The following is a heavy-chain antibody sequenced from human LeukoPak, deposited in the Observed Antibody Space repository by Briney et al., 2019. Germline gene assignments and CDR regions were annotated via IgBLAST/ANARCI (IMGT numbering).Heavy chain of an antibody. CDR3: ATSSGYSSSWVGFDP. V-gene: IGHV4-38-2*02. J-gene: IGHJ5*02. CDR1: GFSIISDYY. Sequence: SETLSLTCTVSGFSIISDYYWGWIRQPPGKGLEWIGTIYHSGTTYYNPSLKSRVTISVDTSKNQFSLKLSSVTAADTAVYYCATSSGYSSSWVGFDPWGQGTLVTVSS. D-gene: IGHD6-6*01. CDR2: IYHSGTT.